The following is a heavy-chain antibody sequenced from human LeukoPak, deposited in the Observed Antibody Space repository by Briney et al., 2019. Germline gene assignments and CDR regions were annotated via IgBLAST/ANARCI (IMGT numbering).Heavy chain of an antibody. D-gene: IGHD5-18*01. CDR3: TTIKRGDIFGYFDF. V-gene: IGHV4-59*11. J-gene: IGHJ4*02. CDR2: VFDSGRT. Sequence: PSETLSLTRTVSGGSMTTHHWNWIRQTPGKGLEWIGYVFDSGRTKVNPSLASRVTLSTDTSKNQLSLRLSSVTAADTAVYYCTTIKRGDIFGYFDFWGQGILVTVSS. CDR1: GGSMTTHH.